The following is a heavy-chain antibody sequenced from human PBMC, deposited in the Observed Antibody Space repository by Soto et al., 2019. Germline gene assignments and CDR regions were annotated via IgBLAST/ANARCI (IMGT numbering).Heavy chain of an antibody. Sequence: GASVKVSCKASGYTFTSYYMHWVRQAPGQGLEWMGIINPSGGSTSYAQKFQGRVTMTRDTSTSTVYMELSSLRSEDTAVYYCARNYYDSSGYSGYHKDLYYFDYWGQGTLVTVSS. J-gene: IGHJ4*02. CDR2: INPSGGST. V-gene: IGHV1-46*01. CDR1: GYTFTSYY. D-gene: IGHD3-22*01. CDR3: ARNYYDSSGYSGYHKDLYYFDY.